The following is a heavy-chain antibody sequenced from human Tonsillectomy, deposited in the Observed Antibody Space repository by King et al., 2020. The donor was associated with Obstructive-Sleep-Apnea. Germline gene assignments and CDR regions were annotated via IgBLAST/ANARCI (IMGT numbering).Heavy chain of an antibody. J-gene: IGHJ5*02. D-gene: IGHD2-21*02. V-gene: IGHV4-39*07. CDR3: ARDVPYCGGDCYTADWFDP. CDR1: GGSISSSNYY. Sequence: QLQESGPGLVKPSETLSLTCTVSGGSISSSNYYWGWILPPPGKRLEWIGVIYYSGSTYYNPSLKSRVTISVDTSTNQFSLKLGSVTAADTAVYYCARDVPYCGGDCYTADWFDPWGQGTLVTVSS. CDR2: IYYSGST.